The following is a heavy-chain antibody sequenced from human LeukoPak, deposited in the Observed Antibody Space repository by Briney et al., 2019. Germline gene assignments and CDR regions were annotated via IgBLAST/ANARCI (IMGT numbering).Heavy chain of an antibody. V-gene: IGHV4-59*08. J-gene: IGHJ6*03. CDR1: GGSISSYY. Sequence: SETLSLTCTVSGGSISSYYWSWIRQPPGKGLERIGYIYYSGSTNYNPSLKSRVTISVDTSKNQFSLKLSSVTAADTAVYYCARLPYYDFWSGYPPYYMDVWGKGTTVTVSS. CDR2: IYYSGST. CDR3: ARLPYYDFWSGYPPYYMDV. D-gene: IGHD3-3*01.